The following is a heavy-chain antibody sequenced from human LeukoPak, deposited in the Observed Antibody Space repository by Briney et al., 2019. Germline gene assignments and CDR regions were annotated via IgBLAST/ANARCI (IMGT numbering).Heavy chain of an antibody. J-gene: IGHJ4*02. Sequence: GGSLRLSCAASGFTFSNYWMHWVRLAPGKGPMWVSRISTDGRFTSYADSVKGRFTISRDNAKNSLYLQMNSLRAEDTALYYCAKDIGAWNDCFDYWGQGTLVTVSS. CDR2: ISTDGRFT. CDR3: AKDIGAWNDCFDY. D-gene: IGHD1-1*01. V-gene: IGHV3-74*01. CDR1: GFTFSNYW.